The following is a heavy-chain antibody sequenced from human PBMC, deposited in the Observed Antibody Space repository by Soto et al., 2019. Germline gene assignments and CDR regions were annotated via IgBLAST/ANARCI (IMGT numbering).Heavy chain of an antibody. CDR1: GGSISSGGYY. V-gene: IGHV4-31*03. Sequence: SEILSLTCTVSGGSISSGGYYWSWIRQHPGKGLEWIGYIYYSGSTYYNPSLKSRVTISVDTSKNQFSLKLSSVTAADTAVYYCARDSKYQLFDYWGRGSLVTVSS. J-gene: IGHJ4*02. CDR2: IYYSGST. CDR3: ARDSKYQLFDY. D-gene: IGHD2-2*01.